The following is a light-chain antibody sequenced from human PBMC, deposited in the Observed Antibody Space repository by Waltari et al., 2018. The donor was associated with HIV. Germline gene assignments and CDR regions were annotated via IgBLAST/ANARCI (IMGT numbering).Light chain of an antibody. CDR1: GLATHY. J-gene: IGLJ2*01. V-gene: IGLV3-25*03. Sequence: SYELTQPPSVSVSPGETAGITCSGDGLATHYTFWYQQRPGQAPVMVIFKDTQRSSGIPERFSGSSSGTTVTLTSSGVQSEDEADYYCQSVDSTGTQVLFGGGTKLSVL. CDR3: QSVDSTGTQVL. CDR2: KDT.